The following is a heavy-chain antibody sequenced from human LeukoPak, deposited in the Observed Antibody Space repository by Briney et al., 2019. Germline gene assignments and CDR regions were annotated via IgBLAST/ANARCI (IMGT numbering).Heavy chain of an antibody. CDR2: IYCGGST. V-gene: IGHV3-66*01. D-gene: IGHD3-22*01. CDR1: GFTVSSNY. CDR3: ARGHDWNYYDSRGVFDY. Sequence: GGSLRLSCAASGFTVSSNYMNWVRQAPGKGLEWVSVIYCGGSTDSSDSVKGRFTISRDNSKNTLYLHMNSLRAEDTAVYYCARGHDWNYYDSRGVFDYWGQGTLVSVST. J-gene: IGHJ4*02.